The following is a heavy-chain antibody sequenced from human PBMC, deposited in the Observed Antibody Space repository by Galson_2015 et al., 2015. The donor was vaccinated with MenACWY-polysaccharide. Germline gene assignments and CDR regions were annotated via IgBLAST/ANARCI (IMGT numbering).Heavy chain of an antibody. V-gene: IGHV3-48*03. CDR3: ARGHYGLDV. CDR2: ISKSGDSI. Sequence: SLRLSCAASGFTFSSYWMTWVRQAPGKGLEWLSYISKSGDSIYYGDSVKGRFAISRDNAKNSVYLQLNSLEVEDTAIYYCARGHYGLDVWGQGTTVTVSS. J-gene: IGHJ6*02. CDR1: GFTFSSYW.